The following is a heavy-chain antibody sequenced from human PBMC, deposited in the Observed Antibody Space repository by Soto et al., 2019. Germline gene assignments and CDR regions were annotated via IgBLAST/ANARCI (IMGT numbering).Heavy chain of an antibody. CDR3: ARGSKVHYDFWSGYHPKGSYYYYGMDV. CDR2: INHSGST. V-gene: IGHV4-34*01. Sequence: TSETLSLTCAVYGGSFSGYYWSWIRQPPGKGLEWIGEINHSGSTNYNPSLKSRVTISVDTSKNQFSLKLSSVTAADTAVYYCARGSKVHYDFWSGYHPKGSYYYYGMDVWGQGTTVTVSS. J-gene: IGHJ6*02. D-gene: IGHD3-3*01. CDR1: GGSFSGYY.